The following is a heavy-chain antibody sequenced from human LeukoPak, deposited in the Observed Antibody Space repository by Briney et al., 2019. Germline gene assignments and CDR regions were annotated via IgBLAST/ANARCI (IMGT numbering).Heavy chain of an antibody. J-gene: IGHJ4*02. CDR3: ARVMYYYDSSGQTYYFDY. CDR1: GSTFSDYY. CDR2: ISSSGSTI. V-gene: IGHV3-11*04. D-gene: IGHD3-22*01. Sequence: GGSLRLXCAASGSTFSDYYMSWIRQAPGKGLEWVSYISSSGSTIYYADSVKGRFTISRDNAKNSLYLQMNSLRAEDTAVYYCARVMYYYDSSGQTYYFDYWGQGTLVTVSS.